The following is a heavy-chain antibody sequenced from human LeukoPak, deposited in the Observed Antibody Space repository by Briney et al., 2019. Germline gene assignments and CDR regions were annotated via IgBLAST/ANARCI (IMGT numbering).Heavy chain of an antibody. CDR2: INPSADSA. V-gene: IGHV1-46*01. Sequence: ASVKVSCKTSGYTFTNYYIHWVRQAPGQGLEWLGIINPSADSASYAQKFQGRVTVTRDTSTSTVYMELSSLRSEDMAVYYCARAGYDSTWYFFDYWGQGALVTVSS. CDR3: ARAGYDSTWYFFDY. D-gene: IGHD6-13*01. CDR1: GYTFTNYY. J-gene: IGHJ4*02.